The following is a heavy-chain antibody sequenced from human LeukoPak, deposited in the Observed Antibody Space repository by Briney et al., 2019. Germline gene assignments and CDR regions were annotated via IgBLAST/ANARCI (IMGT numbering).Heavy chain of an antibody. J-gene: IGHJ6*03. D-gene: IGHD1-1*01. CDR1: GGSFSGYY. CDR2: INHSGST. V-gene: IGHV4-34*01. CDR3: ARGLVGTKYYYYYYMDV. Sequence: SETLSLTCAVYGGSFSGYYWSWIRQPPGKGLEWIGEINHSGSTNYNPSLKSRVTISVDTSKNQFSLKLSSVTAADTAVYYCARGLVGTKYYYYYYMDVWGKGPRSPSP.